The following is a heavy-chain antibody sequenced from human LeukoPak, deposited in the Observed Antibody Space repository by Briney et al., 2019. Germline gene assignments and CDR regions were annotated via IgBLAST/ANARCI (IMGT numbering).Heavy chain of an antibody. CDR1: GFTFSSYS. Sequence: GGSLRLSCAASGFTFSSYSMNWVRQAPGKGLEWVSSISSSSSYIYYADSVKGRFTISRDNAKNSLHLQMSSLRAEDTAVYYCARDHPRYSGSYGYWGQGTLVTVSS. J-gene: IGHJ4*02. CDR2: ISSSSSYI. D-gene: IGHD1-26*01. CDR3: ARDHPRYSGSYGY. V-gene: IGHV3-21*01.